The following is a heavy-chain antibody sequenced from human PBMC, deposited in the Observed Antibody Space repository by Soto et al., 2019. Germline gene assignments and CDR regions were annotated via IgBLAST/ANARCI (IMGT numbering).Heavy chain of an antibody. CDR3: AREVVVAATAWFDP. CDR2: IKQDGSEK. J-gene: IGHJ5*02. V-gene: IGHV3-7*01. CDR1: GFTFSSYW. Sequence: GGSLRLSCAASGFTFSSYWMSWVRQAPGKGLEWVANIKQDGSEKYYVDSVKGRFTISRDNAKNSLYLQMNSLRAEDTAVYYCAREVVVAATAWFDPWGQGTLVTVSS. D-gene: IGHD2-15*01.